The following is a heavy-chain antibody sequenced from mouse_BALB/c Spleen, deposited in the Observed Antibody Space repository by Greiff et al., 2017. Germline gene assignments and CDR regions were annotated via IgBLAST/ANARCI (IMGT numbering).Heavy chain of an antibody. Sequence: EVHLVESGGGLVQPGGSRKLSCAASGFTFSSFGMHWVRQAPEKGLEWVAYISSGSSTIYYADTVKGRFTISRDNPKNTLFLQMTSLRSEDTAMYYCARSQYGNLWFAYWGQGTLVTVSA. CDR1: GFTFSSFG. CDR3: ARSQYGNLWFAY. D-gene: IGHD2-10*02. J-gene: IGHJ3*01. CDR2: ISSGSSTI. V-gene: IGHV5-17*02.